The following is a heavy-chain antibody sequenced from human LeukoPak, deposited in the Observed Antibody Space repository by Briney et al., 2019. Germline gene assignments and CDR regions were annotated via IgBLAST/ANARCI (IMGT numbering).Heavy chain of an antibody. CDR3: AKDSKMSYYGSGSHYDY. Sequence: GGSLRLSCAASGITFSNYFMSWVRQAPGKGLEWVSAIGPSGGNTYYADSVKGRFTISRDNPKNTLYLQMTSLRAEETAVYYCAKDSKMSYYGSGSHYDYWGQGTLVTVSS. CDR2: IGPSGGNT. CDR1: GITFSNYF. J-gene: IGHJ4*02. V-gene: IGHV3-23*01. D-gene: IGHD3-10*01.